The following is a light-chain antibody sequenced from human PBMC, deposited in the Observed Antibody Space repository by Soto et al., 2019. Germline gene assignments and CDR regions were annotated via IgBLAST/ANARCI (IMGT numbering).Light chain of an antibody. CDR3: QQRNSWPRRT. J-gene: IGKJ5*01. CDR1: QTVGTY. V-gene: IGKV3-11*01. Sequence: EIVLTQFPATLSLFPGETATLSCRASQTVGTYLAWYQQKPGQAPRLLISDASNRATGVPTRFIGSGSGTDFTLTISSLEPEDFAVDFCQQRNSWPRRTFGQGTRLEIK. CDR2: DAS.